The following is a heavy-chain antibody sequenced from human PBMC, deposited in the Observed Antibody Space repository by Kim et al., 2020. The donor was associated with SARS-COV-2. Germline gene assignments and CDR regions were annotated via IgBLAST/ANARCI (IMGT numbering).Heavy chain of an antibody. V-gene: IGHV3-49*03. CDR2: IRSKAYGGTT. Sequence: GGSLRLSCTASGFTFGDYAMSWFRQAPGKGLEWVGFIRSKAYGGTTEYAASVKGRFTISRDDSKSIAYLQMNSLKTEDTAVYYCTRFLDLNYYDSSGYYYYFDYWGQGTLVTVSS. CDR1: GFTFGDYA. D-gene: IGHD3-22*01. J-gene: IGHJ4*02. CDR3: TRFLDLNYYDSSGYYYYFDY.